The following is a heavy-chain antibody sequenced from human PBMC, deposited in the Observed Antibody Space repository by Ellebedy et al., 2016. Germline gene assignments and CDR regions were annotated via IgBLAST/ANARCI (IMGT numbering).Heavy chain of an antibody. CDR1: GFTFDDYA. V-gene: IGHV3-9*01. CDR3: AKDRRRDGYNSGAFDI. D-gene: IGHD5-24*01. CDR2: ISWNSGSI. Sequence: GGSLRLXXAASGFTFDDYAMHWVRQAPGKGLEWVSGISWNSGSIDYADSVKGRFTISRDNAKNSLYLQMNSLRAEDTALYYCAKDRRRDGYNSGAFDIWGQGTMVTVSS. J-gene: IGHJ3*02.